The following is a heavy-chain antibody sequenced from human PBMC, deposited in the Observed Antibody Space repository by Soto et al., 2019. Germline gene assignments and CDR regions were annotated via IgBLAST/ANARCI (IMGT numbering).Heavy chain of an antibody. CDR2: IYPGDSDT. D-gene: IGHD2-15*01. J-gene: IGHJ4*02. CDR3: ARKYSAMDY. CDR1: GYTFTSYW. V-gene: IGHV5-51*01. Sequence: GESLKISCTGSGYTFTSYWIGWVRQMPGKGLEWMGLIYPGDSDTRYSPSFQGQVTFSVDKSISTAYLQWNSLKASDTAIYYCARKYSAMDYWGQGTLVTVSS.